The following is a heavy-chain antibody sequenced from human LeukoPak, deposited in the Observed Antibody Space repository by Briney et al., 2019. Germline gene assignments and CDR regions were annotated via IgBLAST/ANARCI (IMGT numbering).Heavy chain of an antibody. V-gene: IGHV3-23*01. Sequence: GGSLRLSCAASGFTFSSYAMSWVRQAPGKGLEWVSAISGSGGSTYYADSVKGRFTISRDNSKNTLYPQMTSLRAADTATYYCAKDRGSTSGWYPSDWGQGTLVTVSS. J-gene: IGHJ4*02. CDR3: AKDRGSTSGWYPSD. D-gene: IGHD6-19*01. CDR1: GFTFSSYA. CDR2: ISGSGGST.